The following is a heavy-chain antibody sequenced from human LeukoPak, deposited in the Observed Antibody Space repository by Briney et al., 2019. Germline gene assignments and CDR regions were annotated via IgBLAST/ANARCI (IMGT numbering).Heavy chain of an antibody. CDR3: ARDRAGGQLRLGELSFLGAFDI. V-gene: IGHV3-21*01. J-gene: IGHJ3*02. CDR1: GFTFSSYS. Sequence: GGSLRLSCVASGFTFSSYSMNWVRQAPGKGLEWVSSISSSSSYIYYADSVKGRFTISRDNAKNSLYLQMNSLRAEDTAVYYCARDRAGGQLRLGELSFLGAFDIWGQGTMVTVSS. CDR2: ISSSSSYI. D-gene: IGHD3-16*02.